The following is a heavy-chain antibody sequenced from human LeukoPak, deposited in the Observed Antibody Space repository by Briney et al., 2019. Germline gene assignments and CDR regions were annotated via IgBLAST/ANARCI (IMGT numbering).Heavy chain of an antibody. J-gene: IGHJ4*02. Sequence: ASVKVSCKASGYTFTGYYMHWVRQAPGHGLEWMGRINPNSGGTNYAQKFQGRVTMTRDTSISTAYMELSRLRSDDTAVYYCARVRSILVGAATCDYWGQGTLVTVSS. CDR3: ARVRSILVGAATCDY. CDR1: GYTFTGYY. V-gene: IGHV1-2*06. D-gene: IGHD1-26*01. CDR2: INPNSGGT.